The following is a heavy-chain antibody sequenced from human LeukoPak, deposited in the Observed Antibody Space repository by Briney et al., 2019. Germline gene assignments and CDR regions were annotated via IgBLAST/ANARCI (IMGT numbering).Heavy chain of an antibody. J-gene: IGHJ4*02. V-gene: IGHV3-7*01. CDR2: IKQDGSEK. Sequence: GGSLRLSCAASGFTFSSYWMSWVRQAPGKGLEWVANIKQDGSEKYYVDSVKGRFTISRDNSKNTLYLRMNSLRAEDTAVYYCAKGGRLGYCSSSSCPGLDYWGQGTLVTVSS. CDR1: GFTFSSYW. D-gene: IGHD2-2*03. CDR3: AKGGRLGYCSSSSCPGLDY.